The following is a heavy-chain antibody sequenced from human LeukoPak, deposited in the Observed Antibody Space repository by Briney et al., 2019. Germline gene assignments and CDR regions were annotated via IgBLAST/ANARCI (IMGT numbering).Heavy chain of an antibody. CDR1: GGSFSDSY. Sequence: SETLSLTCAGYGGSFSDSYWSWIRQPPGKGLEWIGEINHGGSTKFNPSLKSRVTISVDTSKNQFSLKLSSVTAADTAVYYCARDSYYYGSGTYWGFDYWGQGTLVTVSS. CDR3: ARDSYYYGSGTYWGFDY. V-gene: IGHV4-34*01. D-gene: IGHD3-10*01. J-gene: IGHJ4*02. CDR2: INHGGST.